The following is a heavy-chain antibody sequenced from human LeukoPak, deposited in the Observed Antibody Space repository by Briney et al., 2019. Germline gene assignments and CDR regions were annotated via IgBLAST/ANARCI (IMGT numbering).Heavy chain of an antibody. CDR1: GYSFTTYW. J-gene: IGHJ4*02. D-gene: IGHD2-15*01. Sequence: GESLKISCKASGYSFTTYWIGWVRQMPGKGLEWMGVIYPGDSDTRYSPSFQGQVTISADKSISTAYLQWSTLTASDTAIYYCATYSHQLTRIDSWGQGTLATVSS. CDR2: IYPGDSDT. V-gene: IGHV5-51*01. CDR3: ATYSHQLTRIDS.